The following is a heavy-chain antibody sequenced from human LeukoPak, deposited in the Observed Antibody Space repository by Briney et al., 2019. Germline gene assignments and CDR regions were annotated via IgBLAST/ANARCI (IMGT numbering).Heavy chain of an antibody. CDR2: IIPIFGTP. D-gene: IGHD6-19*01. J-gene: IGHJ3*02. Sequence: ASVKVSCKASGGTFSSYAINWVRQAPGQGLEWMGGIIPIFGTPNYAQKFQDRVTITADESTSTAYMELSSLRSEDTAVYYCARCRQWLLKDLACDSFDIWGQGTMVTVSS. CDR1: GGTFSSYA. V-gene: IGHV1-69*13. CDR3: ARCRQWLLKDLACDSFDI.